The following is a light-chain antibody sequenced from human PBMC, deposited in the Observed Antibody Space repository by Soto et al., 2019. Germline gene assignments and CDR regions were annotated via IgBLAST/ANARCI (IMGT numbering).Light chain of an antibody. CDR3: QQYGSPPGT. J-gene: IGKJ1*01. CDR1: QSVPRNY. CDR2: GAS. Sequence: EIVLTQSPATLSLSTGERATLSCRASQSVPRNYLAWYQQKPGQSPRLLISGASSRATGIPDRFSGSGSGTDFTLTISGLEAEDLGVYYCQQYGSPPGTFGQGTKVDIK. V-gene: IGKV3-20*01.